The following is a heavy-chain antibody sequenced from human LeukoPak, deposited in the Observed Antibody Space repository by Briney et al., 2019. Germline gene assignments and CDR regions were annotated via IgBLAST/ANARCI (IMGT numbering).Heavy chain of an antibody. Sequence: SETLSLTCTVSGGXISSYYWSWIRQPPGKGLEWIGDVFYTGSTNYNPSLKSRVTISVDTSKNQFSLKLTSVTAADTAVYYCAGQRCSSTSCYSWFDPWGQGTLVTVSS. J-gene: IGHJ5*02. CDR3: AGQRCSSTSCYSWFDP. V-gene: IGHV4-59*08. D-gene: IGHD2-2*01. CDR2: VFYTGST. CDR1: GGXISSYY.